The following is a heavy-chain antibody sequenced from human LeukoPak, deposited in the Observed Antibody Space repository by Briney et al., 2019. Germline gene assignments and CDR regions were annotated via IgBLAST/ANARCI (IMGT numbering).Heavy chain of an antibody. CDR3: ARVLMAAMPGSDY. J-gene: IGHJ4*02. Sequence: PGRSLRLSCAASRFTFSSYGLHWVRQARGKGLEWVAVIWYDGSNKYYADSVKGRFTISRDNSKNTLYLQMNSLRAEDTAVYYCARVLMAAMPGSDYWGQGTLVTVSS. CDR1: RFTFSSYG. V-gene: IGHV3-33*01. CDR2: IWYDGSNK. D-gene: IGHD2-2*01.